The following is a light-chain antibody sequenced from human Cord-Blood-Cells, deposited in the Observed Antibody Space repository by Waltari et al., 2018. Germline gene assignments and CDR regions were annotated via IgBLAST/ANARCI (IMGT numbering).Light chain of an antibody. CDR3: SSYTSSSTWV. Sequence: QSALTQPASVSGSPGQSITISCTGTSLDVVGYNYTAWYQQHPGKAPKLMIYDVSNRPSGVSNRFSGSKSGNTASLTISGLQAEDEADYYCSSYTSSSTWVFGGGTKLTVL. CDR2: DVS. J-gene: IGLJ3*02. V-gene: IGLV2-14*01. CDR1: SLDVVGYNY.